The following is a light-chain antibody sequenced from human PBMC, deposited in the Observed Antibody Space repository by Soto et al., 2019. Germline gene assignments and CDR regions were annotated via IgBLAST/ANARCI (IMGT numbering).Light chain of an antibody. CDR2: KAS. J-gene: IGKJ1*01. V-gene: IGKV1-5*03. Sequence: DIHMTQSPSTLSVSLGDIVTITCRASQTISIWFAWYQQKPVKATNLLIYKASTLKSGVPSRLSGSGSGTEFTLTISSLQPDDSATYYCQQYNSYSFGQGTKVDIK. CDR3: QQYNSYS. CDR1: QTISIW.